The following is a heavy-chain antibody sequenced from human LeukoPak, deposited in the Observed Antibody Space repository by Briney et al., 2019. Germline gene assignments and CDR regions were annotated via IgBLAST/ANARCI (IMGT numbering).Heavy chain of an antibody. V-gene: IGHV3-23*01. CDR3: AREKGVVSGSSDY. D-gene: IGHD3-10*01. J-gene: IGHJ4*02. CDR1: GXTFSSYA. CDR2: ISGTAGST. Sequence: PGGSLRLSCAVSGXTFSSYAMNWVRQAPGKGLEWVSAISGTAGSTDYADSVKGRFTISRDNSKNTLSLQMNSLRVGDTALYYCAREKGVVSGSSDYWGQGTLVTVSS.